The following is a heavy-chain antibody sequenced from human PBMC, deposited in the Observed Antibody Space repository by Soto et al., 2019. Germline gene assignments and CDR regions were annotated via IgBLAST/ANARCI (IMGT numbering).Heavy chain of an antibody. Sequence: EVLLVESGEGLVQSGGSLRLSCAASGFTFSGFWMSWVRQAPGKGLGWVANIKEDGSEKYYVDSVRGRFTISRDNAKNSLSLQMNSLRGDDTAVYYCARWGERTTGFDYWGRGTLVTVSS. CDR3: ARWGERTTGFDY. V-gene: IGHV3-7*05. D-gene: IGHD1-1*01. CDR1: GFTFSGFW. CDR2: IKEDGSEK. J-gene: IGHJ4*01.